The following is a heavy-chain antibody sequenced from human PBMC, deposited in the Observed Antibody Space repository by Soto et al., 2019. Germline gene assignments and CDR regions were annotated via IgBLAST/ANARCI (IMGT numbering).Heavy chain of an antibody. CDR3: ARDLIAGSYGYYYYYGMDV. CDR2: IYYSGST. Sequence: SETLSLTCTVSGGSISSYYWSWIRQPPGKGLEWIGYIYYSGSTNYNPSLKSRVTISVDTSKNQFSLKLSSVTAADTAVYYCARDLIAGSYGYYYYYGMDVWGQGTTVTVSS. V-gene: IGHV4-59*01. D-gene: IGHD5-18*01. J-gene: IGHJ6*02. CDR1: GGSISSYY.